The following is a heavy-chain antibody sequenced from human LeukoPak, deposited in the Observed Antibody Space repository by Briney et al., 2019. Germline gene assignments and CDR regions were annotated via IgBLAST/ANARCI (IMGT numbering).Heavy chain of an antibody. Sequence: SETLSLTCTVSGGSISSYYWSWIRQPAGEGLEWIGRVYSSGNTNYNPSLKSRVTMSVDTSRNQFSLKLTSVTAADSAVYYCARMFSGTYGGIDYWGQGALVTVSS. CDR3: ARMFSGTYGGIDY. J-gene: IGHJ4*02. V-gene: IGHV4-4*07. CDR2: VYSSGNT. D-gene: IGHD1-26*01. CDR1: GGSISSYY.